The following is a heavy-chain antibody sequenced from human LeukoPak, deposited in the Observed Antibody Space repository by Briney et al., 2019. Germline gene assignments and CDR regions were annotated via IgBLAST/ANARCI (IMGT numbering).Heavy chain of an antibody. J-gene: IGHJ4*02. CDR3: ARGGEPDYFDY. V-gene: IGHV3-33*01. CDR1: GFTFSNYG. CDR2: IWFNGSDK. Sequence: PGRSLRLSCAASGFTFSNYGMHWVRQAPGKGLEWVALIWFNGSDKYYADSVQGRFTISRDDSENTLSLQVSSPRAEDTAIYYCARGGEPDYFDYWGQGTLVTVSS. D-gene: IGHD2-21*01.